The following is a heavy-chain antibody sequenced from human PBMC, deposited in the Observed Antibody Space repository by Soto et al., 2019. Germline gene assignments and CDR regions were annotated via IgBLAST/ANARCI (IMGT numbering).Heavy chain of an antibody. CDR1: GFSLNTNGKC. J-gene: IGHJ4*02. V-gene: IGHV2-70*11. CDR2: IDWDDDK. CDR3: ARISAVAGGGNYDY. D-gene: IGHD6-19*01. Sequence: FGPTPGNPPQTLTPTCTLSGFSLNTNGKCVSWIRQPPGKALEWLARIDWDDDKYYSTSLKTRLTISKDTSKNQVVLTMTNMDPVDTATYYCARISAVAGGGNYDYWGQGTLVTVSS.